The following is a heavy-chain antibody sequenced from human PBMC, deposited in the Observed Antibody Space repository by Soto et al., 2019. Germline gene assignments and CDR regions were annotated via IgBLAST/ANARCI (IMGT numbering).Heavy chain of an antibody. D-gene: IGHD3-16*01. CDR2: IGAKGDAT. J-gene: IGHJ4*02. CDR1: GFTFQNYV. CDR3: VKGDCFSVDC. V-gene: IGHV3-64D*06. Sequence: GGSLRLSCSASGFTFQNYVIHWVRQAPGKGLEYVSAIGAKGDATYADSVKGRFSISRDNSKNSLFLQMTNVTFEDTATYFCVKGDCFSVDCGGRGALVPVP.